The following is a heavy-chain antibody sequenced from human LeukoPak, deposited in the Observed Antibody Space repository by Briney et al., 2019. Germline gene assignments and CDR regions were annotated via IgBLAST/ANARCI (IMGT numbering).Heavy chain of an antibody. J-gene: IGHJ4*02. CDR3: ARGAGMVRAIDY. Sequence: GGSLRPSCAASGFTFSNAWMNWVRQAPGKGLEWVGRIKSKTDGGTTDYAAPVKGRFTISRDDSKNTLYLQMNSLKTEDTAVYYCARGAGMVRAIDYWGQGTLVTVSS. CDR2: IKSKTDGGTT. CDR1: GFTFSNAW. V-gene: IGHV3-15*01. D-gene: IGHD3-10*01.